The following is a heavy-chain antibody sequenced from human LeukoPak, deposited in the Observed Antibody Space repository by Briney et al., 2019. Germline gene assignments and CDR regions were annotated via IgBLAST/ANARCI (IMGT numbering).Heavy chain of an antibody. CDR2: MNPDSGKK. CDR3: AKYKGGDYIDSGKRYYIDH. J-gene: IGHJ4*02. CDR1: GYMFTSYD. Sequence: ASVKVSCKASGYMFTSYDINWVRQATGQGLEWMGWMNPDSGKKGQAQKFQGRITMTRNTSISTAYMELSSLGPEDTAVYYCAKYKGGDYIDSGKRYYIDHWGQGAPVTVSS. V-gene: IGHV1-8*01. D-gene: IGHD3-10*01.